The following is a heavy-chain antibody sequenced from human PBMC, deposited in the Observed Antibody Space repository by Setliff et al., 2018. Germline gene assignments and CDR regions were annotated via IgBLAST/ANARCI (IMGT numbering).Heavy chain of an antibody. J-gene: IGHJ6*03. CDR1: GGSISGSGHY. V-gene: IGHV4-39*07. D-gene: IGHD6-19*01. CDR2: IYYIGNT. CDR3: AREQWLDPPGYYYMDV. Sequence: PSETLSLTCTVSGGSISGSGHYWGWIRQPPGKGLEWIGSIYYIGNTYYNPSLQSRVTIAVDTSTNQFSLKLSSVTAADMAVYYCAREQWLDPPGYYYMDVWAKGTTVTVS.